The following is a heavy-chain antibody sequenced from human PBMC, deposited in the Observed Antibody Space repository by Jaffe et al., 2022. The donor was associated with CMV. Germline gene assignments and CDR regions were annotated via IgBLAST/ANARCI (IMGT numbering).Heavy chain of an antibody. CDR1: GFTVSSNY. D-gene: IGHD6-19*01. J-gene: IGHJ6*02. V-gene: IGHV3-53*01. CDR3: AREGGSSGYQGHQGYYYYGMDV. Sequence: EVQLVESGGGLIQPGGSLRLSCAASGFTVSSNYMSWVRQAPGKGLEWVSVIYSGGSTYYADSVKGRFTISRDNSKNTLYLQMNSLRAEDTAVYYCAREGGSSGYQGHQGYYYYGMDVWGQGTTVTVSS. CDR2: IYSGGST.